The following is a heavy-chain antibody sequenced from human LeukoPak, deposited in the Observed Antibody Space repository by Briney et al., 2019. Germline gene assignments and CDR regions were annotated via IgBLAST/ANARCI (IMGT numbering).Heavy chain of an antibody. D-gene: IGHD3-3*01. CDR2: MSGSGGST. Sequence: GGSLRLSCAASGFTFSSYAMSWVRQAPGKGLEWVSAMSGSGGSTYYADSVKGRFTISRDNSKNTLYLQMNSLRAEDTAVYYCAKAPVRLCSGYQGWFDPWGQGTLVTVSS. V-gene: IGHV3-23*01. CDR3: AKAPVRLCSGYQGWFDP. CDR1: GFTFSSYA. J-gene: IGHJ5*02.